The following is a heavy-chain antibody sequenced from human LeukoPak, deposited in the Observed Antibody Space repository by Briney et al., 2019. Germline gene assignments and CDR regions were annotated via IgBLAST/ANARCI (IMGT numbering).Heavy chain of an antibody. J-gene: IGHJ4*02. V-gene: IGHV1-2*02. Sequence: GASVKVSCKASGYTLTDYYMHWVRQAPGQGLEWMGWINPNSGGTNYAQKFQGRVTMTRDTSINTAYMELSRLRSDDTAVYYCARGPWRYYDSSGNPDDYWGQGTLVTVSS. CDR2: INPNSGGT. D-gene: IGHD3-22*01. CDR1: GYTLTDYY. CDR3: ARGPWRYYDSSGNPDDY.